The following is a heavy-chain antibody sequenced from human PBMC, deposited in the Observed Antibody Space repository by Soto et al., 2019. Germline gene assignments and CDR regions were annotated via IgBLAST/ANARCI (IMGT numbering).Heavy chain of an antibody. CDR2: ISGSGGST. CDR3: AKDPEDIVVVVAATLYFQH. Sequence: GGSLRLSCAASGFTFSSYAMSWVRQAPGKGLEWVSAISGSGGSTYYADSVKGRFTISRDNSKNTLYLQMNSLRAEDTAVYYCAKDPEDIVVVVAATLYFQHWGQGTLVTVSS. D-gene: IGHD2-15*01. V-gene: IGHV3-23*01. J-gene: IGHJ1*01. CDR1: GFTFSSYA.